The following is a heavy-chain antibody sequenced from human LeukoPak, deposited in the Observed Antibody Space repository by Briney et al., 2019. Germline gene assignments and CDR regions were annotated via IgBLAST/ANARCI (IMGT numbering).Heavy chain of an antibody. CDR3: ARGVDYGFAFDI. CDR1: GGSISSGGYS. V-gene: IGHV4-30-2*01. D-gene: IGHD4-17*01. CDR2: IYHSGST. Sequence: SETLSLTCAVSGGSISSGGYSWSWIRQPPGKGLEWIGYIYHSGSTYYNPSLKSRVTISVDRSKNQFSLKLSSVTAADTAVYYCARGVDYGFAFDIWGQGTMVTVSS. J-gene: IGHJ3*02.